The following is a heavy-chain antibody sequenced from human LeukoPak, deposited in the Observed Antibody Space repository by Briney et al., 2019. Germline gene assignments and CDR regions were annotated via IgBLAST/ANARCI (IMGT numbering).Heavy chain of an antibody. CDR1: GFTLSNHW. J-gene: IGHJ6*02. CDR2: VNRDGSET. CDR3: ARNNGMDV. Sequence: GGSLRLSCAASGFTLSNHWTTWVRQVPGRGPEWVANVNRDGSETYYLDSVKGRFTISKDNAKNSLYLQMNSLRAEDTALYHCARNNGMDVWGQGTTVIVSS. V-gene: IGHV3-7*03.